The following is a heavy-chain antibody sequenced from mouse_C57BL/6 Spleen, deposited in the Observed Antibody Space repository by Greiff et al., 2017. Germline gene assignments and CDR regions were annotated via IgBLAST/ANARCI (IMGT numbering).Heavy chain of an antibody. CDR2: ILPGSGST. Sequence: VQLQQSGAELMKPGASVKLSCKATGYTFTGYWIEWVKQRPGHGLEWIGEILPGSGSTNYNEKFKGKATFTADTSSNTAYMQLSSLTTEDSALYYCARSGGLITTVVADFDNWGQGTTLTVSS. V-gene: IGHV1-9*01. CDR3: ARSGGLITTVVADFDN. J-gene: IGHJ2*01. CDR1: GYTFTGYW. D-gene: IGHD1-1*01.